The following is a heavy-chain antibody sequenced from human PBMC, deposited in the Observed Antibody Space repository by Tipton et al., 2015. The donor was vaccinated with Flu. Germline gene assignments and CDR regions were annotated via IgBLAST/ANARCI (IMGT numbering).Heavy chain of an antibody. CDR1: GDSISSGGAY. Sequence: TLSLTCTVSGDSISSGGAYWSWIRQRPGKGLEWIGNVHRQGTTYYSPSLRSRVAIEVDRSKNQFSLRLNSVTAADTAVYFCARRDYSNYVSVPKNWFDSWGRGILVTVSS. J-gene: IGHJ5*01. D-gene: IGHD4-11*01. CDR3: ARRDYSNYVSVPKNWFDS. V-gene: IGHV4-39*07. CDR2: VHRQGTT.